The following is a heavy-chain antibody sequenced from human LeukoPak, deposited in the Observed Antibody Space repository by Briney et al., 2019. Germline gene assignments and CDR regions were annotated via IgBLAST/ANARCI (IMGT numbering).Heavy chain of an antibody. CDR2: IYPGDSDT. V-gene: IGHV5-51*01. CDR3: ARQGTYYDILTGYYHQYYFDY. D-gene: IGHD3-9*01. CDR1: GYSFTSYW. Sequence: GESLRISCKGSGYSFTSYWIGWVRQMPGKGLEWMGIIYPGDSDTRYSPSFQGQVTISADKSISTAYLQWSSLKASDTAMYYCARQGTYYDILTGYYHQYYFDYWGQGTLVTVSS. J-gene: IGHJ4*02.